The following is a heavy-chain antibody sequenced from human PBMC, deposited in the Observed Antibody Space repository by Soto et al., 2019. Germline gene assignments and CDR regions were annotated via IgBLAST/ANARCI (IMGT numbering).Heavy chain of an antibody. Sequence: GGSLRLSCAASGFTVNSNYMSWVRQAPGKGLEWVSVIYSGGSTYYADSVKGRFTISRDNSKNTLYLQMNSLRAEDTAVYYCASHSYYYDSSGLTAFDIWGQGTMVTVSS. CDR2: IYSGGST. CDR1: GFTVNSNY. V-gene: IGHV3-53*01. CDR3: ASHSYYYDSSGLTAFDI. J-gene: IGHJ3*02. D-gene: IGHD3-22*01.